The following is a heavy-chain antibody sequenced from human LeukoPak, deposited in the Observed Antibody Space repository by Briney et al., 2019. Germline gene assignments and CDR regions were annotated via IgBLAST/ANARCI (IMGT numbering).Heavy chain of an antibody. CDR2: IYHSGST. CDR1: GGSISSGGYS. D-gene: IGHD3-22*01. V-gene: IGHV4-30-2*01. Sequence: SQTLSLTCAVSGGSISSGGYSWSWIRQPPGKGLEWIGYIYHSGSTYYNPSLKSRVTISVDRSKNQFSLKLSSVTAADTAVYYCARGGSGYYYAVYDYWGQGTLVTVSS. CDR3: ARGGSGYYYAVYDY. J-gene: IGHJ4*02.